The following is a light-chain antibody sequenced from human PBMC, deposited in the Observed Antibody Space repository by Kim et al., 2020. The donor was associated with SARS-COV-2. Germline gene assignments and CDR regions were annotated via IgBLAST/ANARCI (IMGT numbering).Light chain of an antibody. CDR2: DVS. CDR1: SSDVGGYNY. CDR3: SSYTSSSTPV. Sequence: QSALTQPAPVSGSPGQSITLSCTGTSSDVGGYNYVSWYQQHPGKAPKLMIYDVSKRPSGVSNRFSGSKSGNTASLTISGLQAEDEADYYCSSYTSSSTPVFGGGTQLTVL. V-gene: IGLV2-14*01. J-gene: IGLJ2*01.